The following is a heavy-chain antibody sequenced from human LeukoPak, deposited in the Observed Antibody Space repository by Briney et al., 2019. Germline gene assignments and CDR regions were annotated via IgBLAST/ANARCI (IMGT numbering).Heavy chain of an antibody. D-gene: IGHD3-3*01. CDR1: GGSFSGYY. J-gene: IGHJ5*02. V-gene: IGHV4-34*01. CDR2: INHSGST. CDR3: ARIRQDFWSGYNWFDP. Sequence: PSETLSLTCAVYGGSFSGYYWSWIRQPPGKGLEWIGEINHSGSTNYNPSLKSRVTISVDTSKNQFSLKLSSVTAADTAVYYCARIRQDFWSGYNWFDPWGQGTLVTVSS.